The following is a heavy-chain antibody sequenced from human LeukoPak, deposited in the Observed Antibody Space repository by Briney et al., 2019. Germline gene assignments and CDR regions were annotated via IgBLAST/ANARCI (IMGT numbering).Heavy chain of an antibody. CDR3: ARDHSSFPFDL. CDR1: DVSIRTYY. Sequence: SETLSLTCTVSDVSIRTYYWSWIRQPAGNGLEWIGRIYTSGSTNYNPSLKSRVTMSIDTSKNQFSLNLSSVTAADTAVYYCARDHSSFPFDLWGQGTLVTVSS. CDR2: IYTSGST. V-gene: IGHV4-4*07. D-gene: IGHD2-2*01. J-gene: IGHJ4*02.